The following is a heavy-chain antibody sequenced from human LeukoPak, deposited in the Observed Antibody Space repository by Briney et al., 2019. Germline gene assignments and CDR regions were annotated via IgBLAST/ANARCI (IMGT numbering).Heavy chain of an antibody. CDR3: ARRPAATRTNWFDP. CDR2: INHSGST. Sequence: PSETLSLTCAVYGGSFSGYYWSWIRQPPGKGLEWIGEINHSGSTNYNPSLKSRVTISVDTSENQFSLKLSSVTAADTAVYYCARRPAATRTNWFDPWGQGTLVTVSS. J-gene: IGHJ5*02. CDR1: GGSFSGYY. D-gene: IGHD2-15*01. V-gene: IGHV4-34*01.